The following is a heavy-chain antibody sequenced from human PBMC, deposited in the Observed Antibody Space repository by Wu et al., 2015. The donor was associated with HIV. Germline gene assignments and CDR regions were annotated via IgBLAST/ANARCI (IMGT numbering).Heavy chain of an antibody. V-gene: IGHV1-8*02. J-gene: IGHJ4*02. CDR1: GGNFLSYS. Sequence: QVHLEQSGSEVKRPESSVKVSCKASGGNFLSYSFTWVRQASGQGLEWMGWMNPNSGNTGYRQRFQGRVTMTRDNSITTAYMELRGLRSEDTAIYYCAVLYDVQGDKAILDHWGQGTVVTVSS. CDR3: AVLYDVQGDKAILDH. CDR2: MNPNSGNT. D-gene: IGHD3-16*01.